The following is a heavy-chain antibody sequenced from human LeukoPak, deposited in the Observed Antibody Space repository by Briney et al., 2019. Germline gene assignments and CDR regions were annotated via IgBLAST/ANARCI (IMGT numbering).Heavy chain of an antibody. CDR2: ISGSGGGA. Sequence: GGSLRLSCAASGFTFSSYAMSWVRQAPGKGLEWVSAISGSGGGAYYADSVKGRFTISRDNPKNTLYLQMNSLRAEDTAVYYCAKEPYSGSILDSWGQGTLVTVSS. CDR3: AKEPYSGSILDS. D-gene: IGHD1-26*01. J-gene: IGHJ4*02. CDR1: GFTFSSYA. V-gene: IGHV3-23*01.